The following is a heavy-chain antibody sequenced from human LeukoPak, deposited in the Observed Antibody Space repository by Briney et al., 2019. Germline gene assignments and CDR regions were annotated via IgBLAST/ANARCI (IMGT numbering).Heavy chain of an antibody. D-gene: IGHD6-13*01. CDR2: ISGDGGST. Sequence: GGSLRLSCEASGFTFDDYAMHWVRQAPGKGLEWVSLISGDGGSTYYADSVKGRFTISRDNSKNSLYLQMNSLRTEDTALYYCAKRDKYSSSLDYWGQGTLVTVSS. CDR3: AKRDKYSSSLDY. CDR1: GFTFDDYA. V-gene: IGHV3-43*02. J-gene: IGHJ4*02.